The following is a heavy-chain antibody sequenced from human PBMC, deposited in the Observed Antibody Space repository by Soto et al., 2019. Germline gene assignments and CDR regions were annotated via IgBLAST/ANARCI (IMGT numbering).Heavy chain of an antibody. D-gene: IGHD6-13*01. CDR2: ISYDGSNK. Sequence: GGSLRLSCAASGFTFSSYGMHWVRQAPGKGLEWVAVISYDGSNKYYADSVKGRFTISRDNSKNTLYLQMNSLRAEDTAVYYCAKDAARYSSSWLFDYWGQGTLVTVSS. CDR3: AKDAARYSSSWLFDY. CDR1: GFTFSSYG. J-gene: IGHJ4*02. V-gene: IGHV3-30*18.